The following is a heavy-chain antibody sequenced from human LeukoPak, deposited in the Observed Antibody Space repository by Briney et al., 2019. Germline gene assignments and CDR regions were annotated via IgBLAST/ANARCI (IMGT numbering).Heavy chain of an antibody. V-gene: IGHV4-4*02. CDR3: ARVGGPCSSTSCYARMVWFDP. J-gene: IGHJ5*02. CDR1: GGSITSTNW. D-gene: IGHD2-2*01. Sequence: SETLSLTCGVSGGSITSTNWWSWIRQPPGKGLEWIGEINHSGSTNYNPSLKSRVTISVDTSKNQFSLKLSSVTAADTAVYYCARVGGPCSSTSCYARMVWFDPWGQGTLVTVSS. CDR2: INHSGST.